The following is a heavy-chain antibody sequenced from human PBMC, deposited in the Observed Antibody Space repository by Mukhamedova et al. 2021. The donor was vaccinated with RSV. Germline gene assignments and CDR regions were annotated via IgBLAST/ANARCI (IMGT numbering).Heavy chain of an antibody. J-gene: IGHJ4*02. V-gene: IGHV3-48*03. CDR2: ISSSSSTV. CDR3: ARPAYDFWRAYYFDL. Sequence: VRQRPGKGLEWVAYISSSSSTVYYAESVKGRFSVSRDNAKSSLSLPLNSLRVEDTAVYYCARPAYDFWRAYYFDLWGQGALVT. D-gene: IGHD3-3*01.